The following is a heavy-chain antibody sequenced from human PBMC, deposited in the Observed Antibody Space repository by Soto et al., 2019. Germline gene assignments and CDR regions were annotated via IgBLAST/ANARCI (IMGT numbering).Heavy chain of an antibody. Sequence: QVQLVVSGGGLVKPGGSLRISCAASGFTFSDYYISWIRQAPGKGLEWVSYISSSGSIIYYAYSVKGPFTISRDNAKNSMYLQMTRLRAEDPAVYYCAPAGYDSNYYAVTPLSAGHFWGQGTLVTVAS. J-gene: IGHJ4*02. CDR3: APAGYDSNYYAVTPLSAGHF. D-gene: IGHD4-4*01. V-gene: IGHV3-11*01. CDR2: ISSSGSII. CDR1: GFTFSDYY.